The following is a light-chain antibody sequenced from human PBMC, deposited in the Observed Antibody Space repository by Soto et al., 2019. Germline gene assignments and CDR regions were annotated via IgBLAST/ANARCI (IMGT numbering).Light chain of an antibody. V-gene: IGKV1-39*01. CDR3: QQSYTTPRT. J-gene: IGKJ1*01. CDR1: QNINSF. CDR2: GTS. Sequence: DIQMTQSPSSLSASLGDRVTITCRASQNINSFLNWYQQKPGKPPSLLIYGTSSLQSGVPSRFSGSGSGTDFTLTISSLQPEDSASYYCQQSYTTPRTFGQGTKVEI.